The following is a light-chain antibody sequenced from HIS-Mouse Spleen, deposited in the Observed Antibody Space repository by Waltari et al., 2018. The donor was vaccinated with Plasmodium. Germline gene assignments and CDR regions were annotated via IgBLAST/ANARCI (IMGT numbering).Light chain of an antibody. J-gene: IGKJ4*01. V-gene: IGKV3-11*01. CDR2: DAS. Sequence: EIVLTQSPATLSLSPGERATLSCRASQSVSSYLAWYQQKPGQAPRLLIYDASNRATGIPARFSCSGSGTDCTLTISSLEPEDFAVYYCQQRSNWPALTFGGGTKVEIK. CDR3: QQRSNWPALT. CDR1: QSVSSY.